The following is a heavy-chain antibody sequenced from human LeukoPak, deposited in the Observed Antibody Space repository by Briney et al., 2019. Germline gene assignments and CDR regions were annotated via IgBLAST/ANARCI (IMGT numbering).Heavy chain of an antibody. CDR2: ISGSGGST. J-gene: IGHJ5*02. Sequence: PGGSLRLSCAASGFTFSSYAMSWVRQAPGKRLEWVSAISGSGGSTYYADSVKGRFTISRDNSKNTLYLQMNSLRAEDTAVYYCAKETQHDITMIVVVITRPLNWFDPWGQGTLVTVSS. V-gene: IGHV3-23*01. CDR1: GFTFSSYA. CDR3: AKETQHDITMIVVVITRPLNWFDP. D-gene: IGHD3-22*01.